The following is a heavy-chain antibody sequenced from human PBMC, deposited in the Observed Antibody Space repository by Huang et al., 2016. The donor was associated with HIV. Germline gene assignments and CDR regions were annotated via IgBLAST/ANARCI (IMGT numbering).Heavy chain of an antibody. CDR3: AREAWASGVAHYFDY. D-gene: IGHD3-10*01. J-gene: IGHJ4*02. V-gene: IGHV1-2*06. CDR2: IDPTSGAI. Sequence: QVQLVQSGAEVKRPGASVKVSCQASGYGFTGHFIPWVRQAPGQGLVWMGRIDPTSGAINWASRFQGRVSMTRDKSIGTAYRELSGLRSDDTAVFFCAREAWASGVAHYFDYWGPGTLVTVSS. CDR1: GYGFTGHF.